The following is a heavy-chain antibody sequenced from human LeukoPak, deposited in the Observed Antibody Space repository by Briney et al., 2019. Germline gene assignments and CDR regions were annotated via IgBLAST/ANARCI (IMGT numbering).Heavy chain of an antibody. Sequence: GGSLRLSCAASGFSFSSFEMNWVRLTPGKGLEWLSYINSDGNAIYYADSVRGRFTISIDKAKNSLFLQMNGLRAEDTAVYYCARNGRRVDAIPTYEHWGERNVVTVSS. CDR3: ARNGRRVDAIPTYEH. CDR1: GFSFSSFE. CDR2: INSDGNAI. D-gene: IGHD2-8*01. J-gene: IGHJ1*01. V-gene: IGHV3-48*03.